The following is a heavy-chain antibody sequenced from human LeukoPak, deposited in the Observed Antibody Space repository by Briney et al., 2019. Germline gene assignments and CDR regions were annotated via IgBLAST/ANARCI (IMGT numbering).Heavy chain of an antibody. V-gene: IGHV1-2*04. CDR1: GYTFTGYY. CDR2: INPNSGGT. Sequence: ASVKVSCKASGYTFTGYYMHWVRQAPGQGLEWMGWINPNSGGTNYAQKFQGWVTMTRDTSISTAYMELSRLRSDDTAVYYCARGRGPEYDTRGYWGQGTLVTVSS. D-gene: IGHD3-22*01. CDR3: ARGRGPEYDTRGY. J-gene: IGHJ4*02.